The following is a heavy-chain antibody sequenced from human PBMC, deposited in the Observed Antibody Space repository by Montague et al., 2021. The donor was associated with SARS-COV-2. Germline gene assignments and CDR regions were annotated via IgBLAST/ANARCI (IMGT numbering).Heavy chain of an antibody. CDR2: IYYSGST. J-gene: IGHJ4*02. D-gene: IGHD3-22*01. CDR1: GGSISSYY. V-gene: IGHV4-59*12. Sequence: SETLSLTCTVSGGSISSYYWSWIRQPPGKGLEWIGYIYYSGSTNYNPSLKSRVTISVDTSKNQFSLKLGSVTAADTAVYHCARGWFSPMLVVVIRGPFDYWGQGALVTVSS. CDR3: ARGWFSPMLVVVIRGPFDY.